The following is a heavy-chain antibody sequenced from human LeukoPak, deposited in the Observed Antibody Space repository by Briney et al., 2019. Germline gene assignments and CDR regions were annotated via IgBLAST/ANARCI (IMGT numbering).Heavy chain of an antibody. Sequence: SETLSLTCTVSGGSISSYYWGWIRQPPGKRLVWFGSISYSGNTYYNPSLKSRVTISVDTSKNQFSLKLSSVTAADTAVYYCARHINWGSSDYWGQGTLVTVSS. CDR3: ARHINWGSSDY. J-gene: IGHJ4*02. CDR2: ISYSGNT. D-gene: IGHD7-27*01. V-gene: IGHV4-39*01. CDR1: GGSISSYY.